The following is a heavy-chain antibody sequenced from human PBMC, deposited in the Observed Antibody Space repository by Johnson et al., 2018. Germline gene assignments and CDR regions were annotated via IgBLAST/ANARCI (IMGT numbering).Heavy chain of an antibody. CDR3: ARRIPLLSGGRDV. V-gene: IGHV3-74*02. D-gene: IGHD5-18*01. CDR1: GFTFSSYW. Sequence: EVQLVESGGGLVQPGGSLRLSCAASGFTFSSYWMHWVRQAPGKGLVWVSRINSDGSSPSSADSVKGRFPITRDNAKNTLYLQMNSLRAEDTAVYYCARRIPLLSGGRDVWGQGTTGTVSS. CDR2: INSDGSSP. J-gene: IGHJ6*02.